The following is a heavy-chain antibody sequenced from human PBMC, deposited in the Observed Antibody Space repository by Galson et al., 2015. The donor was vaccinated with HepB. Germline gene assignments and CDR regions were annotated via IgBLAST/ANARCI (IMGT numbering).Heavy chain of an antibody. CDR1: GFTFSSYA. D-gene: IGHD4-17*01. V-gene: IGHV3-30-3*01. J-gene: IGHJ4*02. CDR3: ARDGYYGDYSYY. CDR2: ISYDGSNK. Sequence: SLRLSCAASGFTFSSYAMHWVRQAPGKGLEWVAVISYDGSNKYYADSVKGRFTISRDNSKNTLYLQMNSLRAEDTAVYYCARDGYYGDYSYYWGQGTLVTVSS.